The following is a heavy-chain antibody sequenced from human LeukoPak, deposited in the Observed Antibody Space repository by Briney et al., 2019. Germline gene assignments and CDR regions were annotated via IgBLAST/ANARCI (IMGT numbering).Heavy chain of an antibody. V-gene: IGHV4-39*01. CDR2: IYYSGST. J-gene: IGHJ4*02. Sequence: NPSETLSLTCTVSGGSISSSSYYWGWIRQPPGKGLEWIGSIYYSGSTYYNPSPKSRVTISVDTSKNQFSLKLSSVTAADTAVYYCASTLWFGELLFGDYWGQGTLVTVSS. D-gene: IGHD3-10*01. CDR3: ASTLWFGELLFGDY. CDR1: GGSISSSSYY.